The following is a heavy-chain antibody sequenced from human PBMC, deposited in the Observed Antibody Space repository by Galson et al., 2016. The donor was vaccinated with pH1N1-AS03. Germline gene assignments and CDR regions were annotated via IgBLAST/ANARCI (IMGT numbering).Heavy chain of an antibody. V-gene: IGHV1-2*02. J-gene: IGHJ3*01. CDR3: VRGSPHSSSTNYAFEF. Sequence: SVKVSCKASGCAFTDYYMHLLRQAPGQGLERMAWIDTDSGGTDCAQKFQGRVTMTRDASISTTYMELSSLRSDDTAVYYCVRGSPHSSSTNYAFEFWGRGTMVTVSS. CDR2: IDTDSGGT. D-gene: IGHD6-13*01. CDR1: GCAFTDYY.